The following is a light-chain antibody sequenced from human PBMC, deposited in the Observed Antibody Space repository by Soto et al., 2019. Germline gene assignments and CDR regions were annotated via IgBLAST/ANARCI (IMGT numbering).Light chain of an antibody. Sequence: DIQMTQSPSSLSASVGDRVTISCRASQSIGRFLNWYQQQPGKAPKLLIYASSTLQGGVPSSFSGSGSGTGFTLTISSLQPDDGATDFCQQSYRTPYTFCQGTKLDIK. CDR3: QQSYRTPYT. J-gene: IGKJ2*01. CDR2: ASS. CDR1: QSIGRF. V-gene: IGKV1-39*01.